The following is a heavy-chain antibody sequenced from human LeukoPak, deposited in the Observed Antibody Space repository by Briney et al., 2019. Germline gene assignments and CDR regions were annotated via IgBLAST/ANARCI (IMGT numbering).Heavy chain of an antibody. Sequence: PSQTLSLTCAISGDSVSSNSAAWNWIRQSPSRGLEWLGRTYYRSKWYNDYALSVKSRIAINPDTSKNQFSLHLNSVTPEDTAVYYCAGGITIRVHAFDIWGQGTMVTVSS. D-gene: IGHD1-14*01. CDR3: AGGITIRVHAFDI. J-gene: IGHJ3*02. CDR1: GDSVSSNSAA. CDR2: TYYRSKWYN. V-gene: IGHV6-1*01.